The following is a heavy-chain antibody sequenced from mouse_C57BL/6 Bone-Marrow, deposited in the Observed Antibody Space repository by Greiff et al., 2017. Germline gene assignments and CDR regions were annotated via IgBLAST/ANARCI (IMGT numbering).Heavy chain of an antibody. CDR1: GYSFTGYY. Sequence: VHVKQSGPELVKPGASVKISCKASGYSFTGYYMNWVKQRPEKSLEWIGEINPSTGGTTYNQKFKAKATLTVDKSSSTAYMQLKILTSEDSAVYYWCTVYYGYDDYWGQGTTHTVSS. J-gene: IGHJ2*01. V-gene: IGHV1-42*01. CDR3: CTVYYGYDDY. D-gene: IGHD2-2*01. CDR2: INPSTGGT.